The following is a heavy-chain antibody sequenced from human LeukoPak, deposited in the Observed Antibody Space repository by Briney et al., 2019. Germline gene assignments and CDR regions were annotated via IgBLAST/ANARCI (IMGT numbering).Heavy chain of an antibody. CDR2: ISGSGGSR. D-gene: IGHD2-8*02. CDR1: GFTFSSYA. J-gene: IGHJ6*03. CDR3: AKESGGSLYYYMDV. Sequence: GGSLRLSCAASGFTFSSYAMSWVRQAPGKRLEWVSRISGSGGSRHYADSVQGRFTISRDNSQNTLYLQMNSLRAEDTAVYYCAKESGGSLYYYMDVWGKGTTVTVSS. V-gene: IGHV3-23*01.